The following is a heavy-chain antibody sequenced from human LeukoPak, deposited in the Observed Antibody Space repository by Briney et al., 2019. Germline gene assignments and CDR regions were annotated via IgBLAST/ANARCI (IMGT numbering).Heavy chain of an antibody. Sequence: PGGSLRLSCAASGFTVSSNYMTWVRQAPGKGLEWVSVIYSRGSTYYADSVKGRFTISRDNAKNSLYLQMNSLRAEDTAVYYCVTTWGAHYWYFDLWGRGALVTVSS. CDR3: VTTWGAHYWYFDL. V-gene: IGHV3-53*01. CDR1: GFTVSSNY. D-gene: IGHD1-26*01. J-gene: IGHJ2*01. CDR2: IYSRGST.